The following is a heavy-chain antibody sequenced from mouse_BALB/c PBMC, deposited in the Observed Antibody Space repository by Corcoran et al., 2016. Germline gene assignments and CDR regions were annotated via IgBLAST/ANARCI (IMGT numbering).Heavy chain of an antibody. CDR1: GYSITSGYY. D-gene: IGHD1-2*01. CDR3: ATLLRPFDY. V-gene: IGHV3-6*02. Sequence: DVQLQESGPGLVKPSQSLSLTCSVTGYSITSGYYWNWIRQFPGNKLELMGYISYDGSNNYNPSLKNRIPITRDTSKNQFFLKLNSVTTEDTATYYCATLLRPFDYWGQGTTLTVSS. J-gene: IGHJ2*01. CDR2: ISYDGSN.